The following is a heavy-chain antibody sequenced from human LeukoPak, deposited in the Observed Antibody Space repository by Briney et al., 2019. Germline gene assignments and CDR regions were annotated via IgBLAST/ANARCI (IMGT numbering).Heavy chain of an antibody. Sequence: GGSLRLSCAASGFTFSSYGMHWVRQAPGKGLEWVAVISYDGSSKYYADSVKGRFTISRDNSKNTLYLQMNSLRAEDTAVYYCAKDRVAAADLFDYWGQGTLVTVSS. CDR3: AKDRVAAADLFDY. J-gene: IGHJ4*02. CDR2: ISYDGSSK. V-gene: IGHV3-30*18. CDR1: GFTFSSYG. D-gene: IGHD6-13*01.